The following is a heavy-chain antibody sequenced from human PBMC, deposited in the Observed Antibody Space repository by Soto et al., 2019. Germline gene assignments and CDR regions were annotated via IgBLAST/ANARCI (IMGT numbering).Heavy chain of an antibody. Sequence: ASVKVSCKASGGTFSSYTISWVRQAPGQGLEWMGRIIPILGIANYAQKFQGRVTITADKSTSTAYMELSSLRSEDTAVYYCARVGSHNTPCSSNSCYEYSGYDLFDYWGQGTLVTV. J-gene: IGHJ4*02. D-gene: IGHD2-2*01. CDR2: IIPILGIA. CDR3: ARVGSHNTPCSSNSCYEYSGYDLFDY. V-gene: IGHV1-69*02. CDR1: GGTFSSYT.